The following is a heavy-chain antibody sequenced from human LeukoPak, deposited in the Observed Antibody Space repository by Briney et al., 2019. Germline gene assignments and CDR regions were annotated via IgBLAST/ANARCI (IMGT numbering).Heavy chain of an antibody. V-gene: IGHV4-61*01. J-gene: IGHJ4*02. D-gene: IGHD3-22*01. CDR1: GGSVSSGSYY. CDR3: ARLDYYDSSGFDY. Sequence: SQTLSLTCTVSGGSVSSGSYYWSWIRQPPGKGLEWIGYIYYSGSTNYNPSLKSRVTISVDTSKNQFSLKLSSVTAADTAVYYCARLDYYDSSGFDYWGQGTLVTVSS. CDR2: IYYSGST.